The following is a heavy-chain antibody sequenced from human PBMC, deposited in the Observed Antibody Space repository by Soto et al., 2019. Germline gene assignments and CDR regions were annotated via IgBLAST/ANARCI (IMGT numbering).Heavy chain of an antibody. Sequence: ASVKVSCKASGGTFSSYTISWVRQAPGQGLEWMGRIIPILGIANYAQKFQGRVTITADKSTSTADMELSSLRSEDTAVYYCARDRGSSDYYYYYGMDVWGQGTTVTVSS. CDR1: GGTFSSYT. V-gene: IGHV1-69*04. CDR2: IIPILGIA. J-gene: IGHJ6*02. CDR3: ARDRGSSDYYYYYGMDV. D-gene: IGHD6-6*01.